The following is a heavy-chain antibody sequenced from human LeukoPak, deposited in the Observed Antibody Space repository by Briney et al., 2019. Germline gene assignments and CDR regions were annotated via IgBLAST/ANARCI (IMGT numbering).Heavy chain of an antibody. D-gene: IGHD1-26*01. CDR3: AKVRGSYYFLDY. J-gene: IGHJ4*02. Sequence: GGSLRLSCAASGFTFSRYPMHWVRQAPGQAPGKGLECVAVISYDGSTQHYADSVKGRFTISRDNSKNTLYLQMNSLRAEDTAVYYCAKVRGSYYFLDYWGQGTLVTVSS. V-gene: IGHV3-30*04. CDR2: ISYDGSTQ. CDR1: GFTFSRYP.